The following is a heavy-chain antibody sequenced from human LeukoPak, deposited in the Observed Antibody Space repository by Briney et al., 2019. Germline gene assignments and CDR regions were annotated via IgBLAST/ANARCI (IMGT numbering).Heavy chain of an antibody. J-gene: IGHJ5*02. CDR3: ARGGYYGSGNDFRFDP. CDR2: IHYTGST. V-gene: IGHV4-59*01. CDR1: GGSISSYY. D-gene: IGHD3-10*01. Sequence: PSETLSLTCTVSGGSISSYYWSWIRQPPGKGLECIGYIHYTGSTNYNPSLKSRVTISVDTSKSQFSLKLSSVTAADTAIYYCARGGYYGSGNDFRFDPWGQGTLVTVSS.